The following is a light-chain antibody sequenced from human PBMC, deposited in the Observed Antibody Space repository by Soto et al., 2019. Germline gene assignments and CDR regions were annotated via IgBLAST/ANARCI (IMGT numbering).Light chain of an antibody. V-gene: IGKV3-20*01. Sequence: EIVITQSPSILSVSPGERATLCCRASQSVSSNLAWYQQKPGQAPRLLIYGASNRATGIPDRFSGSGSGTDFTLTISRLEPEDFAVYYCQQYGSSPRITFGQGTRLEIK. CDR1: QSVSSN. J-gene: IGKJ5*01. CDR2: GAS. CDR3: QQYGSSPRIT.